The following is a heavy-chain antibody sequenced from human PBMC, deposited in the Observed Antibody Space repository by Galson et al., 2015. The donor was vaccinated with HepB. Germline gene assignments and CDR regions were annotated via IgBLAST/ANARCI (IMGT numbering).Heavy chain of an antibody. D-gene: IGHD3-3*01. CDR1: GYTFTSYG. V-gene: IGHV1-18*01. Sequence: SVKVSCKASGYTFTSYGISWVRQAPGQGLEWMGWISAYNGNTNYAQKLQGRVTMTTDTSTSTAYMELRSLRSDDTAVYYCARGHDFWSGYHIYYGMDVWGQGTTVTVSS. CDR3: ARGHDFWSGYHIYYGMDV. J-gene: IGHJ6*02. CDR2: ISAYNGNT.